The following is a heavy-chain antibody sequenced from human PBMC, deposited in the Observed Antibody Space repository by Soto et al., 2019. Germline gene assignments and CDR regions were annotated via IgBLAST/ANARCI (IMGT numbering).Heavy chain of an antibody. CDR2: ISADNGNT. CDR1: GYTFTSYG. J-gene: IGHJ6*02. CDR3: ARESGGHHSSSPRYYYGMDV. V-gene: IGHV1-18*04. Sequence: QVQLVQSGAEVKKPGASVKVSCKASGYTFTSYGISWVRQAPGQGLEWMGWISADNGNTNYAQKLQGRATMTTNTTTSTAYMELRSLRSDDTAVYYCARESGGHHSSSPRYYYGMDVWGQGTTVTVSS. D-gene: IGHD6-6*01.